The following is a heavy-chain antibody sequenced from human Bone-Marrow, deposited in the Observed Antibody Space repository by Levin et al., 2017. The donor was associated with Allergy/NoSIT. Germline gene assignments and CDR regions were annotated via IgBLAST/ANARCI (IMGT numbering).Heavy chain of an antibody. CDR1: GYTFTDYY. CDR2: INPNSGGT. Sequence: ASVKVSCKASGYTFTDYYVHWVRQAPGQGLEWMGRINPNSGGTNYSQKFQGRVTMTRDTSISTAYMELSRLRSDDTAMYYCARDGGRRFLEWYRYWGQGTLVTVSS. CDR3: ARDGGRRFLEWYRY. V-gene: IGHV1-2*06. D-gene: IGHD3-3*01. J-gene: IGHJ4*02.